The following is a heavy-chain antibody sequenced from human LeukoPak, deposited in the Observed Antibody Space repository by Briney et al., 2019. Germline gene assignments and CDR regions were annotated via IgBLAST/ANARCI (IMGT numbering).Heavy chain of an antibody. D-gene: IGHD3-22*01. CDR2: IHYSGST. Sequence: PSETLSLTCTVSDGSISSYYWGGIRQPPGKGLEWIGSIHYSGSTYYNPSLKSRVTISVDTSKNQFSLKLSSVTAADTAVYYCARLRPDYYYDSSGYYIDYWGQGTLVTVSS. J-gene: IGHJ4*02. CDR1: DGSISSYY. V-gene: IGHV4-39*01. CDR3: ARLRPDYYYDSSGYYIDY.